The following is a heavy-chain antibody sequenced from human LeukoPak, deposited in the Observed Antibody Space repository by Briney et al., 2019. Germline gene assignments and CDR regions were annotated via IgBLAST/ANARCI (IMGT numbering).Heavy chain of an antibody. CDR2: IGPTNTI. CDR3: ARDKDYGFDY. J-gene: IGHJ4*02. Sequence: GRSLRLSCAVSEFAFSGHGMHWVRQAPGKGLEWVSYIGPTNTIDYADSVKGRFTISRDNAQNSLFLQMNSLRDEDTAVYYCARDKDYGFDYWGQGTLVTVSS. CDR1: EFAFSGHG. V-gene: IGHV3-48*02. D-gene: IGHD4-17*01.